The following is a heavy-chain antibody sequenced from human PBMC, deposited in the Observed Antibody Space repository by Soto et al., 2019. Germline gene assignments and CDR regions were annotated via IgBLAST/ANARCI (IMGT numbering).Heavy chain of an antibody. Sequence: EVQLVESGGGLVRPGESLRLSCAASGFTFTSAWINWVRQAPGKGLEWAGRIKSKTDGGTVDYGAPVKGRFTISRDDSKNTAYLQMNSLRNADTALYYCTTAERGGSYYSDYWGQGTLVTVSS. V-gene: IGHV3-15*07. CDR3: TTAERGGSYYSDY. D-gene: IGHD1-26*01. CDR1: GFTFTSAW. CDR2: IKSKTDGGTV. J-gene: IGHJ4*02.